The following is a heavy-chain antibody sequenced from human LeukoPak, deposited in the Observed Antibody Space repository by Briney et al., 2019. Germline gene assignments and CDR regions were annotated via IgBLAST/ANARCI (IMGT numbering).Heavy chain of an antibody. CDR3: ARYNSGWNDY. V-gene: IGHV3-21*01. D-gene: IGHD6-19*01. CDR1: GFTFSSFN. Sequence: GGSLRLSCAASGFTFSSFNMNWVRRAPGKGLEWVSSISSTSSLIWYADSLKGRFTISRDNAKNSLYLQMDSLRAEDTAVYYCARYNSGWNDYWGQGTLVTVSS. J-gene: IGHJ4*02. CDR2: ISSTSSLI.